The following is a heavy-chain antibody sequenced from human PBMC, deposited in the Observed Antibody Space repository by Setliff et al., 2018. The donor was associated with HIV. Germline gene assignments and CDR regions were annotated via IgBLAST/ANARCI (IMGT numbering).Heavy chain of an antibody. CDR2: VNNDGSSA. Sequence: GGSLRLSCAASGFTFTAYWMHWVRQAPGKGLVCVSRVNNDGSSATYADSVKGRFTISRDNTKNSLYLQMDGLRVEDTAVYYCARLRINDFWGQGTPVTVSS. CDR3: ARLRINDF. CDR1: GFTFTAYW. J-gene: IGHJ4*02. V-gene: IGHV3-74*03.